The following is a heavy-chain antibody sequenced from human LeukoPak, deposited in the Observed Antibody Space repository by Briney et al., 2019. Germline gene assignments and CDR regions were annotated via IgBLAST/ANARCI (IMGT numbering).Heavy chain of an antibody. CDR1: GFTFSSYA. V-gene: IGHV3-23*01. CDR3: AKVHYDFWSGYYTGVDY. CDR2: ISGSGGST. Sequence: GGSLRLSCAASGFTFSSYAMGWVRQAPGKGLEWVSAISGSGGSTYYADSVKGRFTISRDNSKNTLYLQMNSLRAEDTAVYYCAKVHYDFWSGYYTGVDYWGQGTLVTVSS. D-gene: IGHD3-3*01. J-gene: IGHJ4*02.